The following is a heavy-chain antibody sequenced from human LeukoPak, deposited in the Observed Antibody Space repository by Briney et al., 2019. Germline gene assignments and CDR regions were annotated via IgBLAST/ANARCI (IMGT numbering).Heavy chain of an antibody. J-gene: IGHJ4*02. CDR2: IKEDGSEK. CDR3: ARRPFGADY. D-gene: IGHD3-10*01. V-gene: IGHV3-7*01. Sequence: PGGSLRLSCAASGFTFGNEAMSWVRQPPGKGLQWVANIKEDGSEKYYVDSVKGRFTISRDNAKNSVYLQMNSLRVEDTAVYYCARRPFGADYWGQGTLVTVSS. CDR1: GFTFGNEA.